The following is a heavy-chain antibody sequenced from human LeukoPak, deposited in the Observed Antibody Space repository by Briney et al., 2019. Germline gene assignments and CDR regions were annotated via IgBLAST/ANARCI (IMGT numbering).Heavy chain of an antibody. J-gene: IGHJ4*02. CDR1: GYTFTGYC. D-gene: IGHD6-19*01. Sequence: ASVKVSCKASGYTFTGYCIQWVRQAPGQGLEWMGWINPNSGGTNYAQKFQGRVTMTRDTSITTAYMELSGLRSDDTAVYYCARDSSGDYWGQGTLVTVSS. CDR3: ARDSSGDY. V-gene: IGHV1-2*02. CDR2: INPNSGGT.